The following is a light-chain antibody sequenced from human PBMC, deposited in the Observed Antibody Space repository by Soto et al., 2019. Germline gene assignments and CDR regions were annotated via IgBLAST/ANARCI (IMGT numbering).Light chain of an antibody. Sequence: QSALAQPASVSGSPGQSITISCTGGSSDIGGYNYVSWYQQHPGRAPRLLILEVTNRPSGVPDRFSGSKSGNTASLIIRGLQAEDEADYFCSSYSSKTPHYVFGTGTKLTVL. CDR1: SSDIGGYNY. CDR3: SSYSSKTPHYV. J-gene: IGLJ1*01. V-gene: IGLV2-14*01. CDR2: EVT.